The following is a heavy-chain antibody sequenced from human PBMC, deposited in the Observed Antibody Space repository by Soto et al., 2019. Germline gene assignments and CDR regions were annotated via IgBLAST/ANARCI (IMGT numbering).Heavy chain of an antibody. J-gene: IGHJ4*02. D-gene: IGHD4-17*01. CDR2: IGADGGTT. CDR1: GFTFGSYG. CDR3: AKGYGWDYLDY. Sequence: QTGGSLRLSCEASGFTFGSYGMTWVRQGPGKGLEWVSLIGADGGTTYTAEAVKGRFTIARDNSRNSLYLQMDNLRVEDTAVYYCAKGYGWDYLDYWGQGALVTVSS. V-gene: IGHV3-23*01.